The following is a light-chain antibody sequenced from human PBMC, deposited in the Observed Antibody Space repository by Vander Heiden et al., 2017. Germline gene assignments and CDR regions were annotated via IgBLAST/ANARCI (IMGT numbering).Light chain of an antibody. J-gene: IGKJ1*01. CDR1: QSVLSSSNNKNY. V-gene: IGKV4-1*01. Sequence: DIVMTQSPDSLPVSLGERATINCKSSQSVLSSSNNKNYLAWYQQKPGQPPKLLIYWASTRESGVPDRFSGSGSGTDFTLTISSLQAEDLAVYYCQQYYSRFRRFGQGTKVEFK. CDR2: WAS. CDR3: QQYYSRFRR.